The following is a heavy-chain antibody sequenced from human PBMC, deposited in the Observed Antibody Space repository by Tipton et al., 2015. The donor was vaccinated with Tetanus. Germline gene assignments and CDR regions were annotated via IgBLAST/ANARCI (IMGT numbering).Heavy chain of an antibody. J-gene: IGHJ4*02. D-gene: IGHD3-16*02. CDR3: VRQGEEYSWGNYRFFDY. CDR1: GGSITNSNYY. Sequence: GLVKPSETLSLTCTVSGGSITNSNYYWGWIRLSPGKGLQWIGSAHFNGATLYTPSLKGRVTISIETSKSQFSLRLNSVAAADAAVYFCVRQGEEYSWGNYRFFDYWGQGTPVTVSS. CDR2: AHFNGAT. V-gene: IGHV4-39*01.